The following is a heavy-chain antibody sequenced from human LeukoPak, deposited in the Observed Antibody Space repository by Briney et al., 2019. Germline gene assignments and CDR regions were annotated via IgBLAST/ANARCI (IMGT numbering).Heavy chain of an antibody. Sequence: SETLSLTCTVSGGSISNYYWSWIRLSPGKGLEWIGYVYYSGTTNYNPSLKSRVTISVDTSKNQFSLQLRSVTAADTAVYYCAREDLQERVPEGMDVWRQGTTVTVPS. J-gene: IGHJ6*02. D-gene: IGHD4/OR15-4a*01. CDR1: GGSISNYY. CDR2: VYYSGTT. V-gene: IGHV4-59*01. CDR3: AREDLQERVPEGMDV.